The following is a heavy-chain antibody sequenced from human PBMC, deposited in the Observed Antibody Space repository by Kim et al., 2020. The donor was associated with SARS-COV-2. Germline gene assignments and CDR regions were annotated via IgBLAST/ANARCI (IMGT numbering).Heavy chain of an antibody. D-gene: IGHD6-13*01. V-gene: IGHV3-23*01. J-gene: IGHJ6*02. CDR3: AKGYSSSWYYGMDV. CDR1: KFTFSNYA. CDR2: ISGSGGFT. Sequence: GGSLRLSCAASKFTFSNYAMSWVRRAPGKGLEWVSAISGSGGFTYYADSVKGRFTISRDNSKNTLFLQLNSLRAEDTAIYYCAKGYSSSWYYGMDVWGRGTTVTVSS.